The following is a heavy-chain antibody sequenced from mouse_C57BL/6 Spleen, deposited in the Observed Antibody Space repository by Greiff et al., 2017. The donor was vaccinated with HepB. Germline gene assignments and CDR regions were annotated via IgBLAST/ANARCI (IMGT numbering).Heavy chain of an antibody. D-gene: IGHD2-3*01. V-gene: IGHV1-82*01. J-gene: IGHJ4*01. CDR3: ARGIYDGYYEAMDD. CDR1: GYAFSSSW. Sequence: QVQLKESGPELVKPGASVKISCKASGYAFSSSWMNWVKQRPGKGLEWIGRIYPGDGDTNYNGKFKGKATLTADKSSSTAYMQLSSLTSEDSAVYFCARGIYDGYYEAMDDWGQGTSVTVSS. CDR2: IYPGDGDT.